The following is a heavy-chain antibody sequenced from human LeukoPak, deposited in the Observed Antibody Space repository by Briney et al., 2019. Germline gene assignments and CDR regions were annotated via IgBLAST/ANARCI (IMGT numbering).Heavy chain of an antibody. J-gene: IGHJ4*02. D-gene: IGHD3-16*02. CDR1: GYTFSSYD. CDR3: ARVAPLRLGELSFLRFWDY. Sequence: ASVKVSCKASGYTFSSYDINWVRQATGQGLEWMGWINPNSGGTNYAQKFQGRVTMTRDTSISTAYMELSRLRSDDTAVYYCARVAPLRLGELSFLRFWDYWGRGTLVTVSS. CDR2: INPNSGGT. V-gene: IGHV1-2*02.